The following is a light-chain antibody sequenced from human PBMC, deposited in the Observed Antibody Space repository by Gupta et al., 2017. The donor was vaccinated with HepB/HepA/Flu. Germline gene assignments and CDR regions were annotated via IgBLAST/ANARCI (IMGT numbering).Light chain of an antibody. V-gene: IGLV2-14*03. CDR1: SSDVGGYNY. CDR2: DVS. Sequence: QSAPTPPASVSGSPGRPLPLPCTGPSSDVGGYNYVSWYQQHPGKAPKLMIYDVSKRPSGVSNRFSGSKSGNTASLTISGLQAEDEADYYCSSYTSSSTLEVFGTGTKVTVL. J-gene: IGLJ1*01. CDR3: SSYTSSSTLEV.